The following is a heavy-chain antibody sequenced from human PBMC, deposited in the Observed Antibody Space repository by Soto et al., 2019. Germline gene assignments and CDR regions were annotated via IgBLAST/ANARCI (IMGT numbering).Heavy chain of an antibody. CDR1: GGTFSSYA. Sequence: QVQLVQSGAEVKKPGSSVKVSCKASGGTFSSYAISWVRQAPGQGLEWMGGIIPIFGTANYAQKFQGRVTITADESTSTAYMDLSSLRSEDTAVDYCAIVDCSGGSCHRGDCDPWGQGTLVTVSS. J-gene: IGHJ5*02. V-gene: IGHV1-69*01. CDR3: AIVDCSGGSCHRGDCDP. CDR2: IIPIFGTA. D-gene: IGHD2-15*01.